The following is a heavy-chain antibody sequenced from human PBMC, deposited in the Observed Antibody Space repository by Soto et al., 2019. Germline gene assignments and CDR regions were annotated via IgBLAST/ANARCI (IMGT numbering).Heavy chain of an antibody. CDR3: ARSGDYYDSSGYINY. Sequence: QITLKESGPTLVKPTQTLTLTCTFSGFSLRTRGVGVGWIRQPPGKALEWLARIYWDDDKRYSPSLKSRLTPXKDTAKNQVVLRMTNAGPGDSGTYYCARSGDYYDSSGYINYWGQGTLVTVSS. CDR2: IYWDDDK. CDR1: GFSLRTRGVG. J-gene: IGHJ4*02. D-gene: IGHD3-22*01. V-gene: IGHV2-5*02.